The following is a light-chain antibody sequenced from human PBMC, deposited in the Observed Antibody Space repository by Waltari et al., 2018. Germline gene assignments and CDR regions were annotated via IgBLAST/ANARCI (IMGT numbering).Light chain of an antibody. CDR3: QESYTSLWT. Sequence: DIQVTQSPSSLSASVGDRVTITCRASQSIGIYLNWYQQTPGKAPKLLIYAGSSLQSGVPSRFSGSGSGTDFTLTISSLQPEDFATYFCQESYTSLWTFGQGNKVGTK. V-gene: IGKV1-39*01. CDR1: QSIGIY. J-gene: IGKJ1*01. CDR2: AGS.